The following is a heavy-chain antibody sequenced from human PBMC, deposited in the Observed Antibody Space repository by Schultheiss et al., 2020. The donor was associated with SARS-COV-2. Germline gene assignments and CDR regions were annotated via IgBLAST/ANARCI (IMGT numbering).Heavy chain of an antibody. CDR2: IYYSGST. CDR1: GGSISSYY. D-gene: IGHD3-16*01. J-gene: IGHJ5*02. CDR3: ARAFHLGPFDP. V-gene: IGHV4-59*12. Sequence: SETLSLTCTVSGGSISSYYWSWIRQPPGKGLEWIGYIYYSGSTNYNPSLKSRVTMSVDTSKNQFSLKLSSVTAADTAVYYCARAFHLGPFDPWGQGTLVTVSS.